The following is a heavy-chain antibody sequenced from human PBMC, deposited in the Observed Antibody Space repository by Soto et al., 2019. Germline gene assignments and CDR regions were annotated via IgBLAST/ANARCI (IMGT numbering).Heavy chain of an antibody. D-gene: IGHD1-26*01. CDR2: ISNDGNDE. J-gene: IGHJ1*01. CDR1: GFVFSNYG. V-gene: IGHV3-30*18. Sequence: QVQVVESGGGVVQPGRSLRLSCAASGFVFSNYGMHWVRQAPGKGLEWVAVISNDGNDEYYIDSVKGRFTISRDNSKNTLYLQMNTLNTEDTALYYCGKDMHSGRNHLGVEYWGPGTLVTVSS. CDR3: GKDMHSGRNHLGVEY.